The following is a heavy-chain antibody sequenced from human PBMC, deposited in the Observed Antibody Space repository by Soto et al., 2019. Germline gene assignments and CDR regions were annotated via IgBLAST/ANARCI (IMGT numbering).Heavy chain of an antibody. CDR2: ISSSSSYT. V-gene: IGHV3-11*06. J-gene: IGHJ5*02. CDR1: GFTFSDYY. D-gene: IGHD2-2*02. CDR3: ARAHTPHWFDP. Sequence: GGSLRLSCAASGFTFSDYYVSWIRQAPGKGLEWVSYISSSSSYTNYADSVKGRFTISRDNAKNSLYLQMSSLRAEDTAVYYCARAHTPHWFDPWGQGTLVTVSS.